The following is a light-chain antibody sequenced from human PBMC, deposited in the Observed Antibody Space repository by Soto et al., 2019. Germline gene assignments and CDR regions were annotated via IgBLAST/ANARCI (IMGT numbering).Light chain of an antibody. CDR2: GAS. CDR3: QQYDSSPIT. Sequence: EIVLTQSPGTLSLSPGERATLSCRASQSVSSSYLAWSQQKPGQAPRLLIYGASSRATGIPDRFSGSGSGTDFTLTISRLEPEDFAVYDCQQYDSSPITFGQGTRLEIK. V-gene: IGKV3-20*01. CDR1: QSVSSSY. J-gene: IGKJ5*01.